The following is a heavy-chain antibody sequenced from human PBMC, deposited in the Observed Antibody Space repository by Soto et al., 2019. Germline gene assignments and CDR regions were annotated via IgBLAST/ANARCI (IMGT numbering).Heavy chain of an antibody. V-gene: IGHV1-18*01. CDR2: ISAYNGNT. Sequence: QVQLVQSGAEVKKPGASVKVSCKASGYTFTSYGISWVRQAPGQGLEWMGWISAYNGNTNYAQKLQGRVTMTTDTCTSTAYMELRSLRSDDTAVYYCARDLYHKGTTGTTGDYWGQGTLVTVSS. CDR1: GYTFTSYG. D-gene: IGHD1-1*01. CDR3: ARDLYHKGTTGTTGDY. J-gene: IGHJ4*02.